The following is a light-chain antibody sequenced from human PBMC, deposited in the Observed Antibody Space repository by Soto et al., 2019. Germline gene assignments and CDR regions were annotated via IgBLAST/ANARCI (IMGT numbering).Light chain of an antibody. Sequence: EIVLTQSPATLSMSPGERATLSCRASQSVSTYLAWYQQKPGQAPRLLIFDASNRASGIPSRFRGSGSGTNFTLTISRLEPEDFAGYFCQQRSHWPPLTVGGGTKVEIK. CDR3: QQRSHWPPLT. CDR1: QSVSTY. CDR2: DAS. V-gene: IGKV3-11*01. J-gene: IGKJ4*01.